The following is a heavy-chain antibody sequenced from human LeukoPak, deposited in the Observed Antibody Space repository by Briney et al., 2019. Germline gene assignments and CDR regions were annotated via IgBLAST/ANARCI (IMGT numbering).Heavy chain of an antibody. Sequence: ASVKVPCKASGYTFTSYGISWVRQAPGQGLEWMGWISAYNGNTNYAQKLQGRVTMTTDTSTSTAYMELRSLRSDDTAVYYCARDFWSGYYTYYYYYGMDVWGQGTTVTVSS. CDR3: ARDFWSGYYTYYYYYGMDV. CDR1: GYTFTSYG. D-gene: IGHD3-3*01. J-gene: IGHJ6*02. CDR2: ISAYNGNT. V-gene: IGHV1-18*01.